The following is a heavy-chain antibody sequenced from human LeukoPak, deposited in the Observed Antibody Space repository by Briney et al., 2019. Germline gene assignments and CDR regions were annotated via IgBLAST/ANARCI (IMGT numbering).Heavy chain of an antibody. J-gene: IGHJ4*02. D-gene: IGHD3-22*01. CDR3: AKDSNGYYFDY. Sequence: GGSLRLSCAASGFTFDDYAMHWVRQAPGKGLEWVSGISWNSGSIGYADSVKGRFTISRDNAKNSLYLQMNSLRAEDTALYYCAKDSNGYYFDYWGQGTLVTVSS. CDR1: GFTFDDYA. V-gene: IGHV3-9*01. CDR2: ISWNSGSI.